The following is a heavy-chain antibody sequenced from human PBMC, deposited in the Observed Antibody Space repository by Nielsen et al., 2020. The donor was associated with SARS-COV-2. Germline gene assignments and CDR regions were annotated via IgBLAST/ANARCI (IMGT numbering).Heavy chain of an antibody. J-gene: IGHJ6*03. V-gene: IGHV4-4*02. CDR1: GGSVSSNDW. D-gene: IGHD2-2*02. CDR2: VSHSGST. Sequence: SETLSPTCAVSGGSVSSNDWWTWVRQSPGMGLVWTGEVSHSGSTNYSPSLKSRVTLSMDKSRRQFSLRLASVSAADTAVYFCARGHLVVVPSPILGLGPFFYSFYLDVWGKGTTVIVSS. CDR3: ARGHLVVVPSPILGLGPFFYSFYLDV.